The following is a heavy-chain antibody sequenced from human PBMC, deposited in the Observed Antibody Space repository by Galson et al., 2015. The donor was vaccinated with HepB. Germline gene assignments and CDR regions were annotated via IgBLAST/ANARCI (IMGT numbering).Heavy chain of an antibody. J-gene: IGHJ4*02. D-gene: IGHD3-22*01. CDR3: ARGDVSSGWERVLNYYDSSGYYPLYY. CDR1: GYTFTSYG. Sequence: SVKVSCKASGYTFTSYGISWVRQAPGQGLEWMGWISAYNGNTNYAQKLQGRVTMTTDTSTSTAYMELRSLRSDDTAVYYCARGDVSSGWERVLNYYDSSGYYPLYYWGQGTLVTVSS. V-gene: IGHV1-18*01. CDR2: ISAYNGNT.